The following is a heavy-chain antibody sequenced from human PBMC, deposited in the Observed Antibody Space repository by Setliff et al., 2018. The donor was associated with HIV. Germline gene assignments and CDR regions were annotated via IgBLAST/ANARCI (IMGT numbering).Heavy chain of an antibody. V-gene: IGHV4-59*11. Sequence: SLTCTVSGGSISSHYWSWIRQPPGKGLEWIGYIYYSGSNDCNPSLKNRVTISIDTSKNQVSLKLSSVTAADTAMYYCAREMATRFDAFDIWGQGTKVTVSS. CDR3: AREMATRFDAFDI. D-gene: IGHD5-12*01. J-gene: IGHJ3*02. CDR1: GGSISSHY. CDR2: IYYSGSN.